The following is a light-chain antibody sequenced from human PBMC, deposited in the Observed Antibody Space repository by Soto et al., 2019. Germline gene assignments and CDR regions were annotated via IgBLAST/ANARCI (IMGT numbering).Light chain of an antibody. J-gene: IGKJ4*01. V-gene: IGKV3-11*01. Sequence: EIVLTQSPATLSLSPGDRATLSCRASQSVSTYLAWFQQKPGQAPRLLIYDASNRATGIPARFSASGSGTDFTLTITSLEPEDFATYYCQQYNSYSPTFGGGTKVEIK. CDR1: QSVSTY. CDR3: QQYNSYSPT. CDR2: DAS.